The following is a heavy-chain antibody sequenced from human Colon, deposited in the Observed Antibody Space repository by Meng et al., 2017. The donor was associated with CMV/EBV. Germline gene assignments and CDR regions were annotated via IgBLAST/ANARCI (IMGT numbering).Heavy chain of an antibody. CDR1: GYTFTGYF. CDR3: ATVSGGDFDY. V-gene: IGHV1-2*02. CDR2: INPNSGGT. D-gene: IGHD1-26*01. Sequence: QVQAVQSGAEVKKPGASVKVSCKASGYTFTGYFMYWVRQAPGQGLEWMGSINPNSGGTNYAQKFQGRVTMTRDTSINTAYMELSRLRSDDTAVYYCATVSGGDFDYWGQGTLVTVCS. J-gene: IGHJ4*02.